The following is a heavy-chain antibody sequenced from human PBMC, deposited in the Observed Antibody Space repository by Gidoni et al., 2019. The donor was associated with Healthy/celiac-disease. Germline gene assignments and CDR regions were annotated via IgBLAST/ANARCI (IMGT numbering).Heavy chain of an antibody. CDR3: ARGDYYVSSGHAFDI. CDR1: GRSISSGGYY. Sequence: VQLQESGPVLEKPSQTRCLSCTVSGRSISSGGYYWSWSRQHPGKGLELIVYIYYSGSTYYNPSLKSRVTISVDTSNNLFSLKRSSVTASDTAVYYCARGDYYVSSGHAFDIWGQGTMVTVSS. V-gene: IGHV4-31*03. D-gene: IGHD3-22*01. CDR2: IYYSGST. J-gene: IGHJ3*02.